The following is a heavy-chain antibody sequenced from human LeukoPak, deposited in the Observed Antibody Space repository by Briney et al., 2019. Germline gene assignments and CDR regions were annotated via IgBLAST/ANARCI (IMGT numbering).Heavy chain of an antibody. D-gene: IGHD1-26*01. J-gene: IGHJ4*02. V-gene: IGHV3-21*01. Sequence: PGGSLRLSCAASVFTFSSYSMIWVRQAPGKGLEWVSSISSSRSYIYYADSVKGRFTITRDNAKNSLYLQMNSLRAEDTAVYYCARERGSYYPDYFDYWGQGTLVTVSS. CDR1: VFTFSSYS. CDR3: ARERGSYYPDYFDY. CDR2: ISSSRSYI.